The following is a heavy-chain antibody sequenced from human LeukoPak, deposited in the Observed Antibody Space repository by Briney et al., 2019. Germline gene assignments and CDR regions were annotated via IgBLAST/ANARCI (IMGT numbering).Heavy chain of an antibody. J-gene: IGHJ4*02. CDR2: INPNSGGT. V-gene: IGHV1-2*06. D-gene: IGHD2-21*01. Sequence: GASVKVSCKASGYTFTGYYMHWVRQAPGQGLEWVGRINPNSGGTNYAQKFQGRVTMTRDTSISTAYMELSRLRSDDTAVYYCARHRTVVAPAYWGQGTLVTVSS. CDR1: GYTFTGYY. CDR3: ARHRTVVAPAY.